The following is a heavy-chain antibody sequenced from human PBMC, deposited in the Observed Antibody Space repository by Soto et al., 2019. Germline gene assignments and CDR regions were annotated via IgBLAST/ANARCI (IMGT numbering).Heavy chain of an antibody. V-gene: IGHV3-73*01. D-gene: IGHD2-15*01. CDR3: TRSPDADCCAGSCPNWFDP. CDR1: GFTFSDSA. J-gene: IGHJ5*02. CDR2: IKTKPNNYAT. Sequence: EVQLVESGGGLVQPGGSLKLACAASGFTFSDSAMHWVRQASGKGLEWVGRIKTKPNNYATAYGASVQGRFTISRDDSKSTAYLQMNSLKTEDTALYYCTRSPDADCCAGSCPNWFDPWGQGILVTVSS.